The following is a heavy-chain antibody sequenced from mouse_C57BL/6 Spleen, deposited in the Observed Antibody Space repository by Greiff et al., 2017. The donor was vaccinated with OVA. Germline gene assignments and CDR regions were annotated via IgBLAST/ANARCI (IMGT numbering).Heavy chain of an antibody. CDR1: GYAFSSYW. CDR2: IYPGDGDT. D-gene: IGHD2-2*01. Sequence: QVQLKESGAELVKPGASVKISCKASGYAFSSYWMNWVKQRPGKGLEWIGQIYPGDGDTNYNGKFKGKATLTADKSSSTAYMQLSSLTSEDSAVYFCARAPYGYDGSFAYWGQGTLVTVSA. V-gene: IGHV1-80*01. CDR3: ARAPYGYDGSFAY. J-gene: IGHJ3*01.